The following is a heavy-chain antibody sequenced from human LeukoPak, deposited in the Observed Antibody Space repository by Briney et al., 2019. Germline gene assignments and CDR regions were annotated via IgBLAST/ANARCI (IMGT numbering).Heavy chain of an antibody. CDR2: IYYSGST. Sequence: SETLSLTCTVSGGSISSSSYYWGWIRQPPGKGLEWIGSIYYSGSTYYNPSLKSRVTISVDTSKNQFSLKLSSVTAADTAVYHCARRAGYSSSWYDDYWGQGTLVTVSS. CDR1: GGSISSSSYY. J-gene: IGHJ4*02. D-gene: IGHD6-13*01. V-gene: IGHV4-39*01. CDR3: ARRAGYSSSWYDDY.